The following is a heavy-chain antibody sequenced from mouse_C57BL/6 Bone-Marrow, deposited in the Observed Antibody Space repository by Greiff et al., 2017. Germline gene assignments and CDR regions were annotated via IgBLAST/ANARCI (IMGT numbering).Heavy chain of an antibody. V-gene: IGHV7-3*01. Sequence: EVKLMESGGGLVQPGGSLSLSCAASGFTFTDYYMSWVRQPPGKALEWLGFIRNKANGYTTEYSASVKGRFTISRDNSQSILYLQMNALRAEDSATYYCARYPYAIYAMDYWGQGTSVTVSS. CDR3: ARYPYAIYAMDY. CDR1: GFTFTDYY. J-gene: IGHJ4*01. CDR2: IRNKANGYTT. D-gene: IGHD2-10*02.